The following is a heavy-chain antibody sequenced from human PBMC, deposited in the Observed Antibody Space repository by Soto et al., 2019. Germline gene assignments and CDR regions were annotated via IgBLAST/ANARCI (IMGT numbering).Heavy chain of an antibody. V-gene: IGHV5-51*01. J-gene: IGHJ4*02. D-gene: IGHD3-22*01. CDR1: GYSFTSYW. CDR2: IYPGDSDT. Sequence: RGESLKISCKGSGYSFTSYWIGWVRQMPGKGLEWMGIIYPGDSDTRYSPSFQGQVTISADKSISTAYLQWSSLKASDTAMYCCARLSDYYASSGPSCDYWGQGTLCTVSS. CDR3: ARLSDYYASSGPSCDY.